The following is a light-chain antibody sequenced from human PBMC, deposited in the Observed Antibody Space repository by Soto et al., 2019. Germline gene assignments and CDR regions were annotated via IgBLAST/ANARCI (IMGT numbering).Light chain of an antibody. Sequence: DIQMTQSPSSLSASVGDRVTITCRASQSISNALNWYQQKPGKAPKVLICAASNLQSGVPSRFSGSGSGTDFTFTISSLPPEDFATYSCQQSYSTPLTFGGGTKVEI. V-gene: IGKV1-39*01. CDR3: QQSYSTPLT. CDR2: AAS. CDR1: QSISNA. J-gene: IGKJ4*01.